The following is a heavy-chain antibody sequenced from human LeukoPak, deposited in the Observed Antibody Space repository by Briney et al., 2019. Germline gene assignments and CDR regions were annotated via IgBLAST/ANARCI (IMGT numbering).Heavy chain of an antibody. J-gene: IGHJ4*02. CDR3: AGEPRDFGLLPYFDY. D-gene: IGHD2-15*01. CDR1: GGSISSYY. V-gene: IGHV4-4*07. CDR2: IYTSGST. Sequence: PSETLSLTCTVSGGSISSYYWSWIRQPAGKGLEWIGRIYTSGSTNYNPSLKSRVTISVDTSKNQFSLKLSSVTAADTAVYYCAGEPRDFGLLPYFDYWGQGTLVTVSS.